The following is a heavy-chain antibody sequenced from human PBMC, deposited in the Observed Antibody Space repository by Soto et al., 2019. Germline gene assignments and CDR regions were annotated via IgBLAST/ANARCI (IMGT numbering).Heavy chain of an antibody. D-gene: IGHD3-3*01. J-gene: IGHJ4*02. Sequence: SETLSLTCAVYGGSFSGYYWSWIRQPPGKGLEWIGEINHSGSTNYNPSLKSRVTISVDTSKNQFSLKLSSVTAADTAVYYCARGIFGDDTLLTLLSEGVFDYWGQGTLVTVSS. CDR3: ARGIFGDDTLLTLLSEGVFDY. V-gene: IGHV4-34*01. CDR1: GGSFSGYY. CDR2: INHSGST.